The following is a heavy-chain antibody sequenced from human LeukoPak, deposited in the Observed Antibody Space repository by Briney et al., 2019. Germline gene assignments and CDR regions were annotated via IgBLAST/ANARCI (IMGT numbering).Heavy chain of an antibody. V-gene: IGHV1-2*02. CDR1: GYTFTGYY. D-gene: IGHD2-2*01. J-gene: IGHJ6*03. CDR3: ASSTRPGDYYMDV. Sequence: RGSSVKVSCKASGYTFTGYYMHWVRQAPGQGLEWMGWINPNSGGTNYAQKFQGRVTMTRDTSISTAYMELSRLRSDDPAVYYCASSTRPGDYYMDVWGKGTTVTVSS. CDR2: INPNSGGT.